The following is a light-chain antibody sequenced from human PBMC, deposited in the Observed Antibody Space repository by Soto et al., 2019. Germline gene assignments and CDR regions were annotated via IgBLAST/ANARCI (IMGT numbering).Light chain of an antibody. CDR1: QTIGSW. Sequence: DIQMTQSPSTLSGSVGDRVTITCRASQTIGSWLAWYQQKPRKAPKLLIYKASTLKSGVPSRFSGSGSGTEFTLTISSLQPDDFAAYYCQHYNSYSEAFGQGTNVDIK. CDR2: KAS. J-gene: IGKJ1*01. V-gene: IGKV1-5*03. CDR3: QHYNSYSEA.